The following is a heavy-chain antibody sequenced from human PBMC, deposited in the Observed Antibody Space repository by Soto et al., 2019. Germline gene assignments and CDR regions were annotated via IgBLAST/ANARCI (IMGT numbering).Heavy chain of an antibody. J-gene: IGHJ3*02. D-gene: IGHD3-16*01. CDR1: GFTFSSYA. V-gene: IGHV3-23*01. Sequence: EVQLLESGGGLVQPGGSLRLSCAASGFTFSSYAMSWVRQAPGKGLEWVSAISGSGGSTYYADSVKGRFTIARDNSKNTVYLQMNSLKAEDTAVYSCAKEGSYAGGEDAFDIWGQGTMVTVSS. CDR3: AKEGSYAGGEDAFDI. CDR2: ISGSGGST.